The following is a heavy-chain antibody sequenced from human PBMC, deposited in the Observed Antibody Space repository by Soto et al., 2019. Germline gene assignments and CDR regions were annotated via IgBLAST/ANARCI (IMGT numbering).Heavy chain of an antibody. V-gene: IGHV3-33*01. CDR1: GFTFSNHG. Sequence: QVQSVESGGGVVQPGTSLRLSCAVSGFTFSNHGMHWVRQAPGKGLEWVAFISYDGRNKDYVDSLKGRFTISRDNFKDTLFLQMNTLRADDTAVYYCARYRGWSRSHYFDSWGQGTLVTVSS. CDR2: ISYDGRNK. J-gene: IGHJ4*02. CDR3: ARYRGWSRSHYFDS. D-gene: IGHD2-15*01.